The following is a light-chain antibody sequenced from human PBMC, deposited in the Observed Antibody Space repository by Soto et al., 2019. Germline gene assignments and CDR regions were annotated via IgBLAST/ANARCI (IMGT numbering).Light chain of an antibody. CDR1: SSDLGGYNY. V-gene: IGLV2-14*01. CDR2: DVS. J-gene: IGLJ2*01. CDR3: TSYTSSSTAV. Sequence: QSALTQPASVSGSPGQSITISCTGTSSDLGGYNYVSWYQQHPGKAPKLMIYDVSNRPSGVANRFSGSKSGNTASLTSAGLQADDEADYYCTSYTSSSTAVFGGGTKLTVL.